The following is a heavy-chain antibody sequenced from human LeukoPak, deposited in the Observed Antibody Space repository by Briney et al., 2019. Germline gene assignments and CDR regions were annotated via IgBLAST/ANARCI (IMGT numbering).Heavy chain of an antibody. J-gene: IGHJ4*02. D-gene: IGHD5-24*01. V-gene: IGHV1-8*02. Sequence: ASVKVSCKASGYTFTGYYMHWVRQATGQGLEWMGWMNPSNGNTGFAQKFQGRLTMTRDTSISTAYMELRGLTSDDTAVYFCARGSSEEMATIADWGQGTLVTVSS. CDR1: GYTFTGYY. CDR3: ARGSSEEMATIAD. CDR2: MNPSNGNT.